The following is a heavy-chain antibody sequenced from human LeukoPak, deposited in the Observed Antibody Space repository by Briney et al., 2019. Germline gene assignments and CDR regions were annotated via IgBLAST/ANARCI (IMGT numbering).Heavy chain of an antibody. V-gene: IGHV1-2*02. Sequence: ASVKVSCKASGYTFTGYFMHWVRQAPGQGLEWMGWINPNSGGTNYAQKFQGRVTMTRDTSISTAYMELSRLRSDDRAVYYCASSFVYCSSTSCYFNWGQGTLVTVSS. CDR3: ASSFVYCSSTSCYFN. J-gene: IGHJ4*02. D-gene: IGHD2-2*01. CDR2: INPNSGGT. CDR1: GYTFTGYF.